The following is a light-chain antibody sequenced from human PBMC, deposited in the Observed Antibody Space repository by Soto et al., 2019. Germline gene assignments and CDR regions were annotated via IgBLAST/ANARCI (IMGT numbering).Light chain of an antibody. Sequence: QSALTQPASVSVSPGQSITISCTGSSGNVGSYKLVSWYQQHPGKAPKLMIFEVNKRPSGVSNRFSGSKSGNTASLTISGLKVEDEADYYCCSSGGSPTYVFGTGTKVTVL. J-gene: IGLJ1*01. V-gene: IGLV2-23*02. CDR1: SGNVGSYKL. CDR3: CSSGGSPTYV. CDR2: EVN.